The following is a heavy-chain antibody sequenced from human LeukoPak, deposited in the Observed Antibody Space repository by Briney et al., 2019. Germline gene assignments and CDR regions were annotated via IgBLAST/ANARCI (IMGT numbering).Heavy chain of an antibody. V-gene: IGHV3-23*01. J-gene: IGHJ3*01. CDR1: GFTFDLDA. CDR3: AKERELFWGHDAYDV. CDR2: ISGSGGAT. Sequence: GGSLRLSCETSGFTFDLDAMGWVRQAPGKGLEWLSGISGSGGATFYADSVKGRFNITRDKSTKTLYLQMHNLGAEDTALYYCAKERELFWGHDAYDVWGQGTMVTVSS. D-gene: IGHD1-26*01.